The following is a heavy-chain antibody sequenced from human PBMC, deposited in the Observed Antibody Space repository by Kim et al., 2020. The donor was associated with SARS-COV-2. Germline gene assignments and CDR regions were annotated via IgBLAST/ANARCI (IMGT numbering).Heavy chain of an antibody. V-gene: IGHV1-24*01. D-gene: IGHD2-15*01. Sequence: ASVNVSCKVSGYTLTELSMHWVRQAPGKGLEWMGGFDPEDGETIYAQKFQGRVTMTEDTSTDTAYMELSSLRSEDTAVYYCATVKVKGWVVAALSYWFDPWGQGTLVTVSS. CDR1: GYTLTELS. J-gene: IGHJ5*02. CDR2: FDPEDGET. CDR3: ATVKVKGWVVAALSYWFDP.